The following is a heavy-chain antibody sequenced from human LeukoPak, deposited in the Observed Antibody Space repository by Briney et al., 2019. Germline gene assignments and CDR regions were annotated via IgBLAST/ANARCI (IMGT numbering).Heavy chain of an antibody. J-gene: IGHJ4*02. CDR2: IYYSGST. V-gene: IGHV4-59*01. CDR1: GGSIGRYY. CDR3: VRGSYYFDY. Sequence: SETLSLTCTVSGGSIGRYYWSWIRQPPGKGLEWIGYIYYSGSTNYNTSLKSLVTISVDTSKNQFSLRLTSVTAADPAVYYCVRGSYYFDYWGQGTLVTVSS.